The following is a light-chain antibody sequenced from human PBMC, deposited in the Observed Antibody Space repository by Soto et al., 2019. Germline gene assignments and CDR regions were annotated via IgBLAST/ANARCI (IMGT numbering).Light chain of an antibody. J-gene: IGKJ1*01. V-gene: IGKV1-5*01. CDR3: QQSET. Sequence: DIQLTQSPSTLSASVGDRVTISCRASQTISNWLAWYQQKPGKAPKLLIYDASSLESGVPSRFSGSGSGTEFTLTISSLQPEDFATYYCQQSETFGQGTKVDIK. CDR1: QTISNW. CDR2: DAS.